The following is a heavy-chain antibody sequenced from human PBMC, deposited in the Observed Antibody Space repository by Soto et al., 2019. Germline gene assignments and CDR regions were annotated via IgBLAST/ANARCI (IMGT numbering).Heavy chain of an antibody. J-gene: IGHJ4*02. Sequence: QVQLVQSGAEVKKPGASVKVSCKASGYTFVDYGITWVRQAPGQGLEWMGWMSAYYGSTDYAQKFHGRLTLTRDTSTSTAYMELRSLRPDDPAVYYCTREVELQRVIANGYWGQGTLVSVSS. D-gene: IGHD3-16*02. CDR2: MSAYYGST. V-gene: IGHV1-18*01. CDR1: GYTFVDYG. CDR3: TREVELQRVIANGY.